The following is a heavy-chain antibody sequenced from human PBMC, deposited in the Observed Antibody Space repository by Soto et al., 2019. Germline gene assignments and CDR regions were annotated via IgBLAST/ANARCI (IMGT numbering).Heavy chain of an antibody. CDR1: GGSISSGGYS. V-gene: IGHV4-30-2*01. D-gene: IGHD5-12*01. J-gene: IGHJ6*02. Sequence: SETLSLTCAVSGGSISSGGYSWSWIRQPPGKGLEWIGYMYHSGSTYYNPSLKSRVTISIDRSKNQFSLKLSSVTAADTAVYYCARGPSEMATTTDLEYYYGMDVWGQGTTVTVSS. CDR3: ARGPSEMATTTDLEYYYGMDV. CDR2: MYHSGST.